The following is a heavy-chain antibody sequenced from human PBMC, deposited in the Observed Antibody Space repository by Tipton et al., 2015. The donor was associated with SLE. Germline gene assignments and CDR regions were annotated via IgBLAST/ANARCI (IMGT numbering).Heavy chain of an antibody. CDR3: ARAQPIARYETSGVSYYYGLDV. V-gene: IGHV3-30*02. Sequence: SLRLSCATSGFSFRTYGMHWVRQAPGRGLEWVAFIRSDGREKFYADSVKGRFTISRDNSRNTMYLQLNSLRPEDTAVYYCARAQPIARYETSGVSYYYGLDVWGQGTTVTVSS. D-gene: IGHD3-22*01. J-gene: IGHJ6*02. CDR1: GFSFRTYG. CDR2: IRSDGREK.